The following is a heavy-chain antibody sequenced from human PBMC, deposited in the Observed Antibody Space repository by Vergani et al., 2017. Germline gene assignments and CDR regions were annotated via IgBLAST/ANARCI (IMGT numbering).Heavy chain of an antibody. Sequence: QVQLQQWGAGLLKPSETLSLTFAVYGGSFSGYYWSWIRQPPGKGLEWIGEINHSGSTNNNPSLKSRATISVDTSKNQFSLKLSAVTAADPAVYYCASAPRAKHWYFDLWGRGTLVTVSS. CDR2: INHSGST. D-gene: IGHD4/OR15-4a*01. CDR3: ASAPRAKHWYFDL. CDR1: GGSFSGYY. J-gene: IGHJ2*01. V-gene: IGHV4-34*04.